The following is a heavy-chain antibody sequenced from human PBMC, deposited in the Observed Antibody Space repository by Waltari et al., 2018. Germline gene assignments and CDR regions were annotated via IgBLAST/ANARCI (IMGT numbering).Heavy chain of an antibody. CDR1: GFTFSSYE. J-gene: IGHJ6*03. Sequence: EVQLVESGGGLVQPGGSLRLSCAASGFTFSSYEMNWVRLAPGKGLEWVSYISSSGSTIYYADSVKGRFTISRDNAKNSLYLQMNSLRAEDTAVYYCARAVRGDPTRYYYYYYMDVWGKGTTVTVSS. V-gene: IGHV3-48*03. CDR3: ARAVRGDPTRYYYYYYMDV. CDR2: ISSSGSTI. D-gene: IGHD3-10*01.